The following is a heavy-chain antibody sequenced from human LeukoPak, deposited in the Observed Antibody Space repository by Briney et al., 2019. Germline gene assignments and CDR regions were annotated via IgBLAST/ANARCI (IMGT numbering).Heavy chain of an antibody. Sequence: KSGGSLRLSCAASGFTFSSYAMSWVRQAPGKGLEWVSYITNRGTVMQYADSVKGRFTISRDSAGNSLYLQMNSLKAEDTAVYYCTRGHWGLDYWGQGTLVTVSS. CDR1: GFTFSSYA. CDR2: ITNRGTVM. V-gene: IGHV3-21*04. D-gene: IGHD7-27*01. CDR3: TRGHWGLDY. J-gene: IGHJ4*02.